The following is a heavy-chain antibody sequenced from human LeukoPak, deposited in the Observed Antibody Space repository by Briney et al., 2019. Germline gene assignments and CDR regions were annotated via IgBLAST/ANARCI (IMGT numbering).Heavy chain of an antibody. CDR1: GGSVSSGSYY. CDR3: ARAGCYRRGWFDA. D-gene: IGHD2-15*01. Sequence: SETLSLTCTVSGGSVSSGSYYWSWIRQPPGKGLEWIGNIYYSGSTNYNASLKSRVTISVDTSKNQFSLKLSSVTAADTAVYDCARAGCYRRGWFDAWGQGTLVTVSS. V-gene: IGHV4-61*01. CDR2: IYYSGST. J-gene: IGHJ5*02.